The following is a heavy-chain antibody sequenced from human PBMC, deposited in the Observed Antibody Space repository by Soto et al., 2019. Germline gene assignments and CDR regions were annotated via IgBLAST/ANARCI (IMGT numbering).Heavy chain of an antibody. V-gene: IGHV3-23*01. D-gene: IGHD4-17*01. CDR2: ISGSGGTT. CDR3: AKDPTYGDYAGPFDY. CDR1: GFTFSSYA. Sequence: EVQLLESGGGLVQPGGSLRLSCAASGFTFSSYAMSWVRQAPGKGLEWVSVISGSGGTTYYADSVKGRFTISRDNSKNTLYPQMNSLRAEDTAVYYCAKDPTYGDYAGPFDYWGQGTLVTVSS. J-gene: IGHJ4*02.